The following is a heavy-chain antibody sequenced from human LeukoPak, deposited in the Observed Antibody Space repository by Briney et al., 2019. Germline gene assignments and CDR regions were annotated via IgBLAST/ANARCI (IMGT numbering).Heavy chain of an antibody. D-gene: IGHD3-10*01. Sequence: GESLKISCKGSGYSFTSYWIGWVRQMPGKGLEWMGIIYPGDSDTRYSPSFQGQVTISADKSISTAYLQWSSLKASDTAMYYCARRGGSGTKRGGWFDPWGQGTLVTVSS. V-gene: IGHV5-51*01. J-gene: IGHJ5*02. CDR2: IYPGDSDT. CDR3: ARRGGSGTKRGGWFDP. CDR1: GYSFTSYW.